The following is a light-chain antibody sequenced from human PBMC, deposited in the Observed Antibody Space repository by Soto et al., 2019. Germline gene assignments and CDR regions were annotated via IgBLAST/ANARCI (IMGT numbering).Light chain of an antibody. Sequence: QSVLTQPASVSGSPGQSITISCTGTSSDIGGYNYVSWYQQHPGKAPKLMIYEVSHRPSGVSNRFSGSKSGNTASLTISGLHAEDEADYYCSSYTSSNTLVIFGGGTQLTVL. J-gene: IGLJ2*01. CDR2: EVS. CDR1: SSDIGGYNY. V-gene: IGLV2-14*01. CDR3: SSYTSSNTLVI.